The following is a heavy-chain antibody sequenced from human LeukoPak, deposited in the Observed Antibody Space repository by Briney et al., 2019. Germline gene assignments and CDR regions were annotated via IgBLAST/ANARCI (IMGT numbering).Heavy chain of an antibody. V-gene: IGHV4-59*08. Sequence: PSETLSLTCTVSGGSISSYYWSWIRQPAGKGLEWIGYIYYSGSTNYNPSLKSRVTISVDTSKNQFSLKLSSVTAADTAVYYCARGQRDYYGSGSSAYYYYYMDVWGKGTTVTVSS. CDR2: IYYSGST. CDR3: ARGQRDYYGSGSSAYYYYYMDV. J-gene: IGHJ6*03. CDR1: GGSISSYY. D-gene: IGHD3-10*01.